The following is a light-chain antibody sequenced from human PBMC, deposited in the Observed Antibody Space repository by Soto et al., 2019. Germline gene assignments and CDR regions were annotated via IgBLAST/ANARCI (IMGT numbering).Light chain of an antibody. V-gene: IGLV2-14*01. CDR1: SSDVGCYNY. Sequence: QSALTQPASVSGSPGQSIAISCTGTSSDVGCYNYVSWYQQPPGKAPKLIIHEVSNRPSGVSDRFSGYKSGKTTSLTISGLQADDEADYYCSSHTGYSTRVFGAGTKLTVL. CDR2: EVS. J-gene: IGLJ1*01. CDR3: SSHTGYSTRV.